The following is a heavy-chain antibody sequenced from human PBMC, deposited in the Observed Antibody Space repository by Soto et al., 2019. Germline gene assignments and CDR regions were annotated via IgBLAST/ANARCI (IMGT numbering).Heavy chain of an antibody. Sequence: QITLKESGPTLVKPTQPLTLTCTFSGFSLSTSGVGVGWIRQPPGKALEWLALIYWDDDKRYSPSLKSRLTITKDTSKNQVVLTMTNMDPVDTATYYCAHRPSVGWFGELPEYWGQGTLVTVSS. CDR3: AHRPSVGWFGELPEY. D-gene: IGHD3-10*01. V-gene: IGHV2-5*02. CDR1: GFSLSTSGVG. CDR2: IYWDDDK. J-gene: IGHJ4*02.